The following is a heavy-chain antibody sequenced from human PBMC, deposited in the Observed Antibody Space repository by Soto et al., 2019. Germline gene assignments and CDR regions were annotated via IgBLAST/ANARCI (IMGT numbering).Heavy chain of an antibody. D-gene: IGHD2-21*02. CDR2: ISYDGSNK. Sequence: QVQLVESGGGVVQPGRSLRLSCAASGFTFSSYAMHWVRQAPGKGLEWVAVISYDGSNKYYADSVKGRFTISRDNSKNTLYLQMNSLRAEHTAVYYCARAGVVTAFYWYFDLWGRGTLVTVSS. CDR3: ARAGVVTAFYWYFDL. J-gene: IGHJ2*01. CDR1: GFTFSSYA. V-gene: IGHV3-30-3*01.